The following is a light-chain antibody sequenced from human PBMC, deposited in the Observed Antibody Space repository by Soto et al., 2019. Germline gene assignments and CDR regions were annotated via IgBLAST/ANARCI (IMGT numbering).Light chain of an antibody. J-gene: IGKJ2*01. V-gene: IGKV3-15*01. CDR2: GAS. CDR1: QSVSSN. CDR3: HQYNNWPPYT. Sequence: EIVMTQSPATLSVSPGERATLSCRASQSVSSNLAWYQQKPGQAPRLLIYGASTRATGIPARFSGSGSGTEFTLTISSRQSEDFAVYYCHQYNNWPPYTFGQGTKLEIK.